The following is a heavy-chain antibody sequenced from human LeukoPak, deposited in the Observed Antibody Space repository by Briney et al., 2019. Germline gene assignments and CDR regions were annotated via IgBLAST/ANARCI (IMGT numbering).Heavy chain of an antibody. CDR3: ARRAGAYSHPYDY. CDR1: GFTFDDYA. CDR2: ISWNSGSI. J-gene: IGHJ4*02. D-gene: IGHD4/OR15-4a*01. V-gene: IGHV3-9*03. Sequence: GGSLRLSCAASGFTFDDYAMHWVRQAPGKGLEWVSGISWNSGSIGYADSVKGRFTISRDNAKNSLYLQMNSLRAEDMALYYCARRAGAYSHPYDYWGQGTLVTVSS.